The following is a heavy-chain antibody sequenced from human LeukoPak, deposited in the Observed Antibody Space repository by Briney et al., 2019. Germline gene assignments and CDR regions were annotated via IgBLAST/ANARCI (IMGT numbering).Heavy chain of an antibody. D-gene: IGHD1-26*01. CDR1: GYTFTGYY. CDR2: IKPNSGGT. V-gene: IGHV1-2*02. Sequence: GASVKVSCKASGYTFTGYYIHWVRQAPGQGLEWTGWIKPNSGGTNYAQKFQGRVTMTRDTSISTAYMELSRLRSDDTAVYYCARGSIVGATFDYFDYWGQGTLVTVSS. J-gene: IGHJ4*02. CDR3: ARGSIVGATFDYFDY.